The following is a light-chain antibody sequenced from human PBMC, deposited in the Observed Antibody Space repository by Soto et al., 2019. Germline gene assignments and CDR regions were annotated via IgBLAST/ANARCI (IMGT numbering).Light chain of an antibody. Sequence: QSVLTQPPSVSAAPGQKVTISCSGTISNIGNNYVSWYQQLPGTAPKLLIFDDYMRPPGIPDRFSGSRSGTSATLGITGLQTGDEANYSCATWDSSLSALLFGGGTKLTVL. V-gene: IGLV1-51*01. CDR2: DDY. CDR3: ATWDSSLSALL. J-gene: IGLJ2*01. CDR1: ISNIGNNY.